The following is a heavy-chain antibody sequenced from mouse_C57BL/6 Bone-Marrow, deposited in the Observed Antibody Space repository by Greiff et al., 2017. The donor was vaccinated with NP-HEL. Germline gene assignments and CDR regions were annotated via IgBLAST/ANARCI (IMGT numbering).Heavy chain of an antibody. CDR1: GYTFTSYW. CDR2: IYPGSGST. J-gene: IGHJ4*01. D-gene: IGHD1-1*01. CDR3: ARRYYGSSYEDAMDY. Sequence: QVQLQQPGAELVKPGASVKMSCKASGYTFTSYWITWVKQRPGQGLEWIGDIYPGSGSTNYNEKFKSKATLTVDKSSSTAYMQLSSLTSEDSAVYYCARRYYGSSYEDAMDYWGQGTSVTVSS. V-gene: IGHV1-55*01.